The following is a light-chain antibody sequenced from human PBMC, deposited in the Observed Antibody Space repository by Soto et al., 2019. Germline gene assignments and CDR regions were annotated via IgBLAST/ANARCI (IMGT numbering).Light chain of an antibody. V-gene: IGLV2-14*03. CDR3: SSYTGSSTLVV. J-gene: IGLJ2*01. Sequence: QSALTQTASVSGSPGQSITISCTGTSSDRGDYNYVSWYQQHPGKAPKVMIYDVSNRPSGVSNRFSGSKSGNTASLTISGLQPEDEADYYCSSYTGSSTLVVFGGGTKLTVL. CDR1: SSDRGDYNY. CDR2: DVS.